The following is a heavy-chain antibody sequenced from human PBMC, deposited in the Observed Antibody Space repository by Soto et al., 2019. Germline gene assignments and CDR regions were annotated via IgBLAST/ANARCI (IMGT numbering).Heavy chain of an antibody. CDR3: AKVSGRYYDSSGYPDY. Sequence: GGSLRLSCAASGFTFSSYGMHWVRQAPGKGLEWVSGISWNSGSIGYADSVKGRFTISRDNAKNSLYLQMNSLRAEDTALYYCAKVSGRYYDSSGYPDYWGQGTLVTVSS. D-gene: IGHD3-22*01. J-gene: IGHJ4*02. V-gene: IGHV3-9*01. CDR2: ISWNSGSI. CDR1: GFTFSSYG.